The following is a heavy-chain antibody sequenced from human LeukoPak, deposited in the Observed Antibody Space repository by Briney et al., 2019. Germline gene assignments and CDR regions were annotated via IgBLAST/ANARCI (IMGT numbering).Heavy chain of an antibody. J-gene: IGHJ4*02. Sequence: PSETLSLTCTVSGVSISSHYWSWIRQPPGKGLEWIGYMFDSESTKDNPSLKSRITLSADTSKNQFSLRLSSVTAADTAEYYCATFTRGSIYGYFDFWGQGTLVTVSS. D-gene: IGHD5-18*01. CDR1: GVSISSHY. V-gene: IGHV4-59*11. CDR3: ATFTRGSIYGYFDF. CDR2: MFDSEST.